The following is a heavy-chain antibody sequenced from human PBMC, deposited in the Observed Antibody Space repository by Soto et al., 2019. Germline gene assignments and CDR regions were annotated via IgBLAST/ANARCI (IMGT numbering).Heavy chain of an antibody. CDR2: IYYSGST. J-gene: IGHJ6*03. Sequence: SSETPSLTCTFSGGSISSYYWGWFRQPPGEGLEWIGYIYYSGSTNYNPSLKSRVTISVDTSKNQFSLKLSSVTAADTAVYYCARQDDFWSGYRPSNYYYYYMDVWGKGTTVTVSS. D-gene: IGHD3-3*01. CDR1: GGSISSYY. CDR3: ARQDDFWSGYRPSNYYYYYMDV. V-gene: IGHV4-59*08.